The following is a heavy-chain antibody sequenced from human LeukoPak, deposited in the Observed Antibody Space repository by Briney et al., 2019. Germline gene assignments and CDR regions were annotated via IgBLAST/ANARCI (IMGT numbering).Heavy chain of an antibody. J-gene: IGHJ2*01. CDR2: IYYSGST. V-gene: IGHV4-31*03. CDR3: ARDKGYYDSSGYLLPWYFDL. Sequence: PSETLSLTCTVSGGSISSGGYYWSWIRQHPGKGLEWIGYIYYSGSTYYNPSLKSRVTISVDTSKNQFSLKLSSVTAADTAVYYCARDKGYYDSSGYLLPWYFDLWGQGTLVTVSA. CDR1: GGSISSGGYY. D-gene: IGHD3-22*01.